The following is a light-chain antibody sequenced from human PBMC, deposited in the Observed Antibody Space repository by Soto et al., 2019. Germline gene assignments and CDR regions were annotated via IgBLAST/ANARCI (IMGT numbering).Light chain of an antibody. CDR2: DAS. Sequence: EIVLTQSPATLSLSPGERATLSCRTSQSVGSYLAWYQQKPGQAPRLLIYDASSRATGIPARFSGSESGTDFTLTISSLEPEDFAVYFCQQRSDWPPLTFGQGTRLEIK. CDR3: QQRSDWPPLT. V-gene: IGKV3-11*01. J-gene: IGKJ5*01. CDR1: QSVGSY.